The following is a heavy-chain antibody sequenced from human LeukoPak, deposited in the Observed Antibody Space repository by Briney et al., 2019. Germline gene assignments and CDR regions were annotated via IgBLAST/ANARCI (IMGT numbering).Heavy chain of an antibody. CDR1: GGSISSSSYY. V-gene: IGHV4-39*01. CDR2: IYYSGST. Sequence: SETLSLTCTVSGGSISSSSYYWGWIRQPPGKGLEWIGSIYYSGSTYYNPSLKSRVTISVDTSKNQFSLKLSSVTVADTAVYYCARHYDFWSGYWYYWGQGTLVTVSS. CDR3: ARHYDFWSGYWYY. D-gene: IGHD3-3*01. J-gene: IGHJ4*02.